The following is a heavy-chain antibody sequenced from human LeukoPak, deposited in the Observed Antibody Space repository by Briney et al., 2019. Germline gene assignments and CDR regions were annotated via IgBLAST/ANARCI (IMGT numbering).Heavy chain of an antibody. CDR1: GFTFSSHS. V-gene: IGHV3-21*06. CDR3: ARGLLVEAGNFDY. D-gene: IGHD1-26*01. Sequence: GGSLRLSCAASGFTFSSHSMNWVRQAPGKGLEWVSSISSSSSYIYYADSVKGRFTITRDNAKNSLYLQMSSLRAEDTAVYYGARGLLVEAGNFDYWGQGTLVSVSS. J-gene: IGHJ4*02. CDR2: ISSSSSYI.